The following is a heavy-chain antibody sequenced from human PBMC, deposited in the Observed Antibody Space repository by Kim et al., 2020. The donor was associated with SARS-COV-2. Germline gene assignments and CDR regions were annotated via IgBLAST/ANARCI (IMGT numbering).Heavy chain of an antibody. V-gene: IGHV1-69*04. J-gene: IGHJ3*02. Sequence: SVKVSCKASGGTFSSYTISWVRQAPGQGLEWMGRIIPILGIANYAQKFQGRVTITADKSTSTAYMELSSLRSEDTAVYYCARERGSGSFVAFDIWGQGTMVTVSS. CDR2: IIPILGIA. CDR3: ARERGSGSFVAFDI. CDR1: GGTFSSYT. D-gene: IGHD1-26*01.